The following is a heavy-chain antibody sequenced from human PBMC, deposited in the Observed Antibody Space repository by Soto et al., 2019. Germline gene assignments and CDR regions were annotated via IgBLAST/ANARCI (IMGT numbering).Heavy chain of an antibody. CDR1: GFSLSNARMG. CDR2: IFSNDEK. Sequence: SGPTLVNPTETLTLICTVSGFSLSNARMGVSWIRQPPGKALEWLAHIFSNDEKSYSTSLKSRLTISKDTSKSQVVLTMTNMDPVDTATYYCARAYYDFWSGYSHFDYWGQGTLVTVSS. CDR3: ARAYYDFWSGYSHFDY. J-gene: IGHJ4*02. V-gene: IGHV2-26*01. D-gene: IGHD3-3*01.